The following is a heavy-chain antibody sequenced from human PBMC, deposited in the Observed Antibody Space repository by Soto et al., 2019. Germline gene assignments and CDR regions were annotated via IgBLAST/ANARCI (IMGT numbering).Heavy chain of an antibody. Sequence: SGTLALTCTVSGGSISSSSYYWGWIRQPPGKGLEWIGSIYYRGSTYYNPSLKSLITISVDTSKNQFSLKLSSVPAADTAVYYCARRDDFRSGYYLEFYCDYWGQRTLAT. CDR1: GGSISSSSYY. CDR3: ARRDDFRSGYYLEFYCDY. J-gene: IGHJ4*02. D-gene: IGHD3-3*01. V-gene: IGHV4-39*01. CDR2: IYYRGST.